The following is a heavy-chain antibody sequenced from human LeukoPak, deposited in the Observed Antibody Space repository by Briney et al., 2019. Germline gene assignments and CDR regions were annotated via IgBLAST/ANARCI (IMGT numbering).Heavy chain of an antibody. CDR3: ARGLLWFGELSANDAFDI. V-gene: IGHV1-18*01. Sequence: ASVKVSCKASGYTFTSYGISWVRQAPGQGLEWMGWISAYNGNTNYAQKLQGRVTMTTDTSTSTAYMELRSLRSDDTAVYYCARGLLWFGELSANDAFDIWGQGTMVTVSS. CDR1: GYTFTSYG. CDR2: ISAYNGNT. J-gene: IGHJ3*02. D-gene: IGHD3-10*01.